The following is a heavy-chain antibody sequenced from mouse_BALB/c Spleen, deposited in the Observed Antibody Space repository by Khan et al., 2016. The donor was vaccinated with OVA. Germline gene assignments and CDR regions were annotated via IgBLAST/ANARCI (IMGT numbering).Heavy chain of an antibody. Sequence: EVQLPESGPGLVKPSQSLSLTCTVTGYSITSDYAWNWIRQFPGNKLEWMGYISYSGSTNYNPALKSRISITRDTSKNQFFLQLNSVTTEDTATYYCARDGSRYNYAMDYWGQGTSVTVSS. J-gene: IGHJ4*01. D-gene: IGHD2-3*01. V-gene: IGHV3-2*02. CDR2: ISYSGST. CDR1: GYSITSDYA. CDR3: ARDGSRYNYAMDY.